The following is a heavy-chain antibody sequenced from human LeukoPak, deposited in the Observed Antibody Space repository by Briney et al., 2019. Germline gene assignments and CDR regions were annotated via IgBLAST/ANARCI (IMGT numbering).Heavy chain of an antibody. CDR1: GFTFSRYA. J-gene: IGHJ4*02. V-gene: IGHV3-23*01. Sequence: GGSLRLSCAASGFTFSRYAMSWVRQAPGKGLAWVSAISGSDGSTYYADSVKGRFTISRDNFKNTLYLQMNSLRAEDTAVYFCAKANRITMIVPLDYWGQGSLVTVSS. CDR3: AKANRITMIVPLDY. CDR2: ISGSDGST. D-gene: IGHD3-22*01.